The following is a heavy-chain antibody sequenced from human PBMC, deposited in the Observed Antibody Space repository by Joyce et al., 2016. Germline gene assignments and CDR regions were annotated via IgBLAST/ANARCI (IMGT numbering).Heavy chain of an antibody. CDR3: AREYCGGDCYHHYFDF. D-gene: IGHD2-21*02. CDR1: GFSLSTARMG. J-gene: IGHJ4*02. V-gene: IGHV2-26*01. CDR2: IFSDDAK. Sequence: QVTLKESGPVLVKPTETLTLTCTVSGFSLSTARMGMSWIRQPPGKALEWLAHIFSDDAKSYSTSLKSRLTISKDTSKNQLVLTMTNMDPVDTATYYCAREYCGGDCYHHYFDFWGQGTLVTVSS.